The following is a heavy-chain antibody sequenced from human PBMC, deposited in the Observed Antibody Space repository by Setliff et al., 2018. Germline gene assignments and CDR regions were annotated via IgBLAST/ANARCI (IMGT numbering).Heavy chain of an antibody. CDR1: GGSISSYY. V-gene: IGHV4-59*04. J-gene: IGHJ4*02. CDR2: LSYNGNA. Sequence: SETLSLTCTASGGSISSYYWTWIRQPPGKGLEWIGTLSYNGNAYYTPSLKSRVTISIDTSKNQFSLKLSSVTAADTAVYYCLRIRLVPHGHSWGQGTLVTVSS. CDR3: LRIRLVPHGHS. D-gene: IGHD2-15*01.